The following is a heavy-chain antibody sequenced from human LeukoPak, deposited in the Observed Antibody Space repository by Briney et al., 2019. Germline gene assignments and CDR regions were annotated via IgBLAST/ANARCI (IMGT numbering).Heavy chain of an antibody. CDR1: GCTFSSYS. CDR2: ISSSSSYI. V-gene: IGHV3-21*01. CDR3: ARFRHIDGMDV. J-gene: IGHJ6*02. Sequence: GGSLRLSCAASGCTFSSYSVNWVRQAPGKGLEWVSSISSSSSYIYYADSVKGRFTNSRDNAKNSLYLQMNSLRAEDTAVYYCARFRHIDGMDVWGQGTTVTVSS. D-gene: IGHD2-21*01.